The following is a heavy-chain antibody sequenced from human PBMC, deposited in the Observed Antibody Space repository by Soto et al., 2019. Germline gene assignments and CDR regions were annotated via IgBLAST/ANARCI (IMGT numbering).Heavy chain of an antibody. Sequence: QITLKESGPTLVKPTQPLTLSCTFSVFSLSTSGVGVGWICQPPGKALGWLALIYWDDDKRYSPSLKSRLTNTNDTSKNQVVLTITNTDPVDTATYSCAHRPSDYGNYYCFDYWGQGTLVTVSS. CDR2: IYWDDDK. V-gene: IGHV2-5*02. J-gene: IGHJ4*02. CDR3: AHRPSDYGNYYCFDY. D-gene: IGHD4-17*01. CDR1: VFSLSTSGVG.